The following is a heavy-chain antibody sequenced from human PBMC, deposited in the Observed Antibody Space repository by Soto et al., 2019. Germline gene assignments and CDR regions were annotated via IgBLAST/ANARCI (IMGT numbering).Heavy chain of an antibody. J-gene: IGHJ4*02. D-gene: IGHD2-21*02. V-gene: IGHV3-23*01. Sequence: LRLSCAASGFTFNIYAMSWVRQAPGKGLEWVSSISDSGGSTYYADSVKGRFTISRDNSKNTLYLQMNSLRAEDTAEYYCAKGEIVVVTAISGYFDYWGQGTPVTVS. CDR2: ISDSGGST. CDR3: AKGEIVVVTAISGYFDY. CDR1: GFTFNIYA.